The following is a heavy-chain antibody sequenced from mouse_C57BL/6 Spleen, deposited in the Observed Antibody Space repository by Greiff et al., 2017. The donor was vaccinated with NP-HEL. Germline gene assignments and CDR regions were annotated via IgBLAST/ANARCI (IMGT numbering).Heavy chain of an antibody. CDR3: TNYDEEVAWFAY. Sequence: EVQLQQSGAELVRPGASVKLSCTASGFNIKDDYMHWVKQRPEQGLEWIGWIDPENGDTEYASKFQGKATITADTSSNTAYLQLSSLTSEDTAVYYCTNYDEEVAWFAYWGQGTLVTVSA. CDR1: GFNIKDDY. V-gene: IGHV14-4*01. CDR2: IDPENGDT. J-gene: IGHJ3*01. D-gene: IGHD2-4*01.